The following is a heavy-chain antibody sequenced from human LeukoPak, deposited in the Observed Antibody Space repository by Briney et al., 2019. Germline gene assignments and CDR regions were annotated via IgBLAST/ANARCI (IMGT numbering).Heavy chain of an antibody. Sequence: PSETLSLTCAVYGGSFSGYYWSWIRQPPGKGLEWIGEINHSGSTNYNPSLKSRVTISVDTSKNQFSLKLSSVTAADTAVYYCARGVLGPTSPDAFDIWGQGTMVTVSS. CDR1: GGSFSGYY. V-gene: IGHV4-34*01. CDR3: ARGVLGPTSPDAFDI. CDR2: INHSGST. J-gene: IGHJ3*02.